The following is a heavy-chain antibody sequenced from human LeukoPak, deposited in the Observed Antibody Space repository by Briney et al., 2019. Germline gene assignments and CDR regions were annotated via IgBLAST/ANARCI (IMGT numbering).Heavy chain of an antibody. J-gene: IGHJ4*02. V-gene: IGHV3-9*01. D-gene: IGHD1-26*01. CDR1: GFTFGDYA. CDR2: ISWNSGSI. Sequence: HPDTSLRPSCAVSGFTFGDYAMHWVRHAPGKGLEWASGISWNSGSIDHAHSVKVRFTISRDNANNSLYLQTNSLRPEDTALYYCAKGSGRYWTFFDFWGQGTLVSVS. CDR3: AKGSGRYWTFFDF.